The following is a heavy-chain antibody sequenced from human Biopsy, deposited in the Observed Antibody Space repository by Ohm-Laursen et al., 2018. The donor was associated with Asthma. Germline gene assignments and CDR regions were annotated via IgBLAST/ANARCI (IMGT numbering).Heavy chain of an antibody. CDR1: GGTFSNFA. V-gene: IGHV1-69*01. D-gene: IGHD6-19*01. CDR3: ARCQVGYSSGWSLLLKKIYYSGMDV. J-gene: IGHJ6*02. Sequence: GSSVKVSCKAPGGTFSNFAISWVRQAPGQGLEWLGGIMPAFGTTNYAQKFQGRVTITADESTSTAYMEVPSLRSEDTAIYYCARCQVGYSSGWSLLLKKIYYSGMDVWGQGTAVTVSS. CDR2: IMPAFGTT.